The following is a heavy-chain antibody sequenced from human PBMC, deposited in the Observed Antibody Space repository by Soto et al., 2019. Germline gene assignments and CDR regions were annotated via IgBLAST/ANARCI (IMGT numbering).Heavy chain of an antibody. CDR2: IIPILGIA. Sequence: SVQVCCKSSGGLFSSYTLSWVRQGPGLGLEWMGRIIPILGIANYAQKFQGRVTITADKSTSTAYMELSSLRSEDTAVYYCASNPQPSYRSSAMDVWGKGTRDTVS. V-gene: IGHV1-69*02. J-gene: IGHJ6*03. CDR3: ASNPQPSYRSSAMDV. CDR1: GGLFSSYT. D-gene: IGHD6-6*01.